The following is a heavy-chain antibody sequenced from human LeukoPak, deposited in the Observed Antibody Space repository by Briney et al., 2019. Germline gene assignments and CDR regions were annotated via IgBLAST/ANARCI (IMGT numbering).Heavy chain of an antibody. CDR2: IYYSGST. D-gene: IGHD5-18*01. CDR3: ARGRYSYGGAVGDYFDY. V-gene: IGHV4-39*07. Sequence: SETLSLTCTVSGASISSTTYYWGWIRQPPRKGLEWIASIYYSGSTYYNPSLKSRVTISVDTSKNQFSLKLTSVTAADTAVYYCARGRYSYGGAVGDYFDYWGQGTLVTVSS. J-gene: IGHJ4*02. CDR1: GASISSTTYY.